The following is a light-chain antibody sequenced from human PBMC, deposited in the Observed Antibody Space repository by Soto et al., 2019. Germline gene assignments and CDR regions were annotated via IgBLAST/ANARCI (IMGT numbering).Light chain of an antibody. CDR2: GNS. CDR1: SSNIGAGYD. J-gene: IGLJ1*01. V-gene: IGLV1-40*01. Sequence: QSVLTQPPSVSGAPGQRVTISCTGSSSNIGAGYDVHWCQQFPGTAPKLLIYGNSNRPSGVPDRSSGSKSGTSASLAITGLQAEDEAEYYCQSYDSSLSGVFGSGTKVTVL. CDR3: QSYDSSLSGV.